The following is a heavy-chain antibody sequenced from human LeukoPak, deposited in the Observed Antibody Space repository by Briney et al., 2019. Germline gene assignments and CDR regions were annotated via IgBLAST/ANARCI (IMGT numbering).Heavy chain of an antibody. D-gene: IGHD6-13*01. Sequence: SQTLSLTCAISGDSVSSNSAAWNWIRQSPSRGLEWLGRTYYRSKWYNDYAVSVKSRITINPDTSKNQFSLKLSSVTAADTAVYYCAREHAIAAAGYYYYYMDVWGKGTTVTVSS. V-gene: IGHV6-1*01. CDR2: TYYRSKWYN. J-gene: IGHJ6*03. CDR3: AREHAIAAAGYYYYYMDV. CDR1: GDSVSSNSAA.